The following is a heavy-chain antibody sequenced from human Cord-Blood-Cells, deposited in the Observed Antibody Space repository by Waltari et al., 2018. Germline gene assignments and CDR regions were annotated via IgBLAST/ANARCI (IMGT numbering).Heavy chain of an antibody. J-gene: IGHJ6*02. CDR3: ARDGSRYYYHGMDV. CDR1: GGSISSYY. Sequence: QVQLQESGPGLVKPSETLSLPCTVPGGSISSYYWSWIRPPAGKGLEWIGRIYTSGSTNYNPSLKSRVTMSVDTSKNQFSLKLSSVTAADTAVYYCARDGSRYYYHGMDVWGQGTTVTVSS. V-gene: IGHV4-4*07. CDR2: IYTSGST.